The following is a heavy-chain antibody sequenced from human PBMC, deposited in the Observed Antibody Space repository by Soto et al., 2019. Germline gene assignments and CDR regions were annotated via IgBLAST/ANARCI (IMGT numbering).Heavy chain of an antibody. CDR1: GGSTSSYY. V-gene: IGHV4-59*01. Sequence: QVQLQESGPGLVKPSETLSLTCTVSGGSTSSYYWSWIRQPPGKGLEWIGYIYYSGSTNYNPSLKSRVTISVDTSKNQCSLKLSSVTAADTAVYYCARSGYSSGWYLYYYYGMDVWGQGTTVTVSS. CDR2: IYYSGST. CDR3: ARSGYSSGWYLYYYYGMDV. J-gene: IGHJ6*02. D-gene: IGHD6-19*01.